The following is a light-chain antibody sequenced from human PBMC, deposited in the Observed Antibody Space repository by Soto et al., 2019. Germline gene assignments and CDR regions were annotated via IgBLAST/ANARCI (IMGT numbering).Light chain of an antibody. J-gene: IGKJ4*01. V-gene: IGKV3-15*01. CDR2: GAS. CDR3: QQYNNWPPLT. Sequence: EIVMTQSPATLSVSPGERATLSCRASRSISSDLAWYQQKPGQAPRLLIYGASTRATGIPARFSGSGSGTECTLTISSLQSEDFALYYCQQYNNWPPLTFGGGTKVEIK. CDR1: RSISSD.